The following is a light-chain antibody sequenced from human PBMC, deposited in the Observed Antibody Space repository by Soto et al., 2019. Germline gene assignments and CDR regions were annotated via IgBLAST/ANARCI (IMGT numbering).Light chain of an antibody. CDR2: DDN. Sequence: SVLTRQPSVSPAAGQKVTISCSGSSSNIGGNSVSWYQQLPGTAPKLLIYDDNKRPSGIPDRFSGSKSGTSATLGITGFQTGDEADYYCGSWDSSLSAYVFGTGTKVTVL. V-gene: IGLV1-51*01. CDR1: SSNIGGNS. CDR3: GSWDSSLSAYV. J-gene: IGLJ1*01.